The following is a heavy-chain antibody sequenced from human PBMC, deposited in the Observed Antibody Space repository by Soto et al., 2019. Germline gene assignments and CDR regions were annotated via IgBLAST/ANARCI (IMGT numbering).Heavy chain of an antibody. J-gene: IGHJ4*02. Sequence: QVQLVQSGAEVKKPGASVKVSCKASGYTFTSYGISWVRQAPGQGLEWMGWISAYNDNTNYAQKLQGRVTTTTDTSTSTDYMELGTPTAYATAVYYWASGADGDYWGQGTLVTVS. D-gene: IGHD3-10*01. CDR2: ISAYNDNT. CDR3: ASGADGDY. CDR1: GYTFTSYG. V-gene: IGHV1-18*01.